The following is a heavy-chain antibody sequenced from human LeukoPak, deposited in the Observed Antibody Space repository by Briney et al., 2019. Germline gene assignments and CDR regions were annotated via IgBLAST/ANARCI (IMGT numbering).Heavy chain of an antibody. CDR1: GGSIRSSTSY. V-gene: IGHV4-39*02. D-gene: IGHD4-17*01. CDR2: IYYSGST. J-gene: IGHJ4*02. Sequence: PSETLSLTCTVSGGSIRSSTSYWGWIRQPPGKGLAWIGSIYYSGSTYYSPPLKSRVTVSVDTSKNQFSLKVRSVTAADTAVYYCAREEANYGIDYWGQGALVTVSS. CDR3: AREEANYGIDY.